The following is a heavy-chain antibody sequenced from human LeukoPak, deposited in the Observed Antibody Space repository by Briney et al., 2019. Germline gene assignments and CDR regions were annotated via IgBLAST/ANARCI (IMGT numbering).Heavy chain of an antibody. CDR2: ISGSGGST. J-gene: IGHJ4*02. D-gene: IGHD2-15*01. Sequence: GGSLRLSCAASGFTFSSYAMSWVRQAPGKGLEWVSAISGSGGSTYYADSVKGRFTISRDNSKNTLYLQMNSLRAEDTAVYYCAKDLVCSGGSCYVGGFDYWGQGTLVTVSS. CDR1: GFTFSSYA. V-gene: IGHV3-23*01. CDR3: AKDLVCSGGSCYVGGFDY.